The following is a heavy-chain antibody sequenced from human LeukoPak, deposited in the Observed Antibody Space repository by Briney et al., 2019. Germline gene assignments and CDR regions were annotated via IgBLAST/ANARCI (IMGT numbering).Heavy chain of an antibody. V-gene: IGHV4-30-2*02. J-gene: IGHJ5*02. CDR3: ARRPGYSSRGWFDP. Sequence: PSETLSLTCTASGGSISSGGYYWSWIRQPPGRGLEWIGYIYHSGSTYYNPSLKSRVTISVDRSKNQFSLKLSSVTAADTAVYYCARRPGYSSRGWFDPWGQGTLVTVSS. CDR1: GGSISSGGYY. D-gene: IGHD6-13*01. CDR2: IYHSGST.